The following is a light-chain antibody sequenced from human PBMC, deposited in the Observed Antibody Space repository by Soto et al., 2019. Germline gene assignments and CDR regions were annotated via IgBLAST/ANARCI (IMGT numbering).Light chain of an antibody. CDR1: QPIGTS. CDR3: LQGYNTFWT. J-gene: IGKJ1*01. CDR2: SAS. V-gene: IGKV1-39*01. Sequence: DIQMTQSPSSLSASVGDSVTVTCRASQPIGTSLHWYQQRAGKAPKVLISSASRLQSGVSSRFSGSGSGTHFTLTISSLRPEDSATYYCLQGYNTFWTFGQGT.